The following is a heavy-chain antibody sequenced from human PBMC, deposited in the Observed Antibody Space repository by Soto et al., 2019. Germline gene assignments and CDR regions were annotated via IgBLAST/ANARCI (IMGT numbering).Heavy chain of an antibody. V-gene: IGHV3-15*01. CDR3: TTESQGYRYFDY. CDR2: IKTTTDGGTT. J-gene: IGHJ4*02. Sequence: GGSLRLSCAASGFTFSNAWLSWVRQAPGKGLEWVGHIKTTTDGGTTDYAAPVKGRFTISRDDSQNTLYLQMDSLNTEDTAVYCCTTESQGYRYFDYWGQGTLVTVSS. CDR1: GFTFSNAW. D-gene: IGHD5-18*01.